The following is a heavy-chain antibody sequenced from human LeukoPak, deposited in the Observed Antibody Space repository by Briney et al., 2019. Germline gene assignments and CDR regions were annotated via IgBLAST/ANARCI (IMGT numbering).Heavy chain of an antibody. J-gene: IGHJ4*02. CDR3: AREGTMIVVVITNNLIFGY. D-gene: IGHD3-22*01. CDR2: IIPILGIA. Sequence: SVKVSCKASGGTFSSYAISWVRQAPGQGLEWVGRIIPILGIANYAQKFQGRVTITADKSTSTAYMELSSLRSEDTAVYYCAREGTMIVVVITNNLIFGYWGQGTLVTVSS. CDR1: GGTFSSYA. V-gene: IGHV1-69*04.